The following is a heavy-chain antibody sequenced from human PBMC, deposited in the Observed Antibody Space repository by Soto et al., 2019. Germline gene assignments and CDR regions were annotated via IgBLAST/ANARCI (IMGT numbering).Heavy chain of an antibody. Sequence: EVQLVESGGGLVQPRRSLRISCAASGFTFSRYAMNWVRQATGKGLEWVSYINGGGGYIFYADTVKGLFTSCRDDAQNSVYLQMNTLRVEYTAVYYCVRDDQWALEDWGQGTMVIVSS. CDR1: GFTFSRYA. J-gene: IGHJ3*01. CDR3: VRDDQWALED. CDR2: INGGGGYI. V-gene: IGHV3-21*05. D-gene: IGHD6-19*01.